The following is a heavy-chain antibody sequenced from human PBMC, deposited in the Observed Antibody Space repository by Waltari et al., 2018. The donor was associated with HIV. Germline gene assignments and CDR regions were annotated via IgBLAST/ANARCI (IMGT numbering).Heavy chain of an antibody. CDR2: IHSSGGT. CDR3: ARDTTVVGTRYFDY. D-gene: IGHD6-13*01. CDR1: WFSVMRLY. J-gene: IGHJ4*02. V-gene: IGHV3-53*01. Sequence: EVQLVGSGVALIEPRGSRSLAAAPSWFSVMRLYLLCARLALGEGLEWVSVIHSSGGTNYEDSVKGRFTISRDNSKNTLYLQRNSLGAEDTAVYYCARDTTVVGTRYFDYWGRGTLVTVSS.